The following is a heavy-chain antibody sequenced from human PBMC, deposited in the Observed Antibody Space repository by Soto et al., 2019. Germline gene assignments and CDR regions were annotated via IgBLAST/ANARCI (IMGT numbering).Heavy chain of an antibody. CDR3: ARLAIFGVVTNYWYFDL. CDR2: ISAYNGNT. D-gene: IGHD3-3*01. Sequence: QVQLVQSGAEVKKPGASVKVSCKASGYTFTSYGISWVRQAPGQGLEWMGWISAYNGNTNYAQKLQGRVTMTTDTSTRTAYMELRSLRSDDTAVYYCARLAIFGVVTNYWYFDLWGRCTLVTVSS. CDR1: GYTFTSYG. V-gene: IGHV1-18*01. J-gene: IGHJ2*01.